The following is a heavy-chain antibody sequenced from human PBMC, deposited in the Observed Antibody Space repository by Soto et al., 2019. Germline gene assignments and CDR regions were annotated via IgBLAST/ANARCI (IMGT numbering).Heavy chain of an antibody. CDR2: IKQDGSEK. CDR3: AIVSGSRNGMDV. J-gene: IGHJ6*02. D-gene: IGHD2-2*01. Sequence: GGSLRLSCAASGFTFSSYWMSWVRQAPGKGLEWVANIKQDGSEKYNVDSVKGRFTISRDNAKNSLYLQMNSLRAEDTAVYYFAIVSGSRNGMDVCAQGSTVTVSS. V-gene: IGHV3-7*03. CDR1: GFTFSSYW.